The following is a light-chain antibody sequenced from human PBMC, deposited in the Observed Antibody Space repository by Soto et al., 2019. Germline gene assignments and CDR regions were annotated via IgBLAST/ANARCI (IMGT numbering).Light chain of an antibody. CDR2: DVS. CDR3: SSYTSSSTRV. V-gene: IGLV2-14*01. Sequence: QSALTQPASVPGSPGQSITISCTGTSSDVGGYNYVSWYQQQPGKAPKLMIYDVSNRPSGVSNRFSGSKSGNTASLTISGLQAEDEADYYCSSYTSSSTRVFGGGTKLTVL. CDR1: SSDVGGYNY. J-gene: IGLJ3*02.